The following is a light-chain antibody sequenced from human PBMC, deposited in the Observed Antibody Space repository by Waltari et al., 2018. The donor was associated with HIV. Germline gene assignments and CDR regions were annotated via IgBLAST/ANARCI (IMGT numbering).Light chain of an antibody. J-gene: IGLJ3*02. Sequence: SALTQPASVSASPGQSITLSCPVPTSAAGRYTLFPFSQQHPDKAPKLIIYEVTKRPSWISKRFAGSKSGNTASLTISGLQAEDEADYYCCSYAGSSTWVFGGGTKLTVL. CDR3: CSYAGSSTWV. CDR2: EVT. CDR1: TSAAGRYTL. V-gene: IGLV2-23*02.